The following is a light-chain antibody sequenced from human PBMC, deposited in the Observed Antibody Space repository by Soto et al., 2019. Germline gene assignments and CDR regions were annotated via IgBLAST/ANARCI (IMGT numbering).Light chain of an antibody. CDR2: AAS. CDR1: QSISSY. CDR3: QQSYSTPIT. V-gene: IGKV1-39*01. Sequence: DMHMTQSPSTLSSSVGDRVTITCLASQSISSYLDWYQQKPGKAPKLLIYAASTLQSGVPSRFSGSGSGTDFTLTISSLQPEDFATYYCQQSYSTPITFGQGTRLEIK. J-gene: IGKJ5*01.